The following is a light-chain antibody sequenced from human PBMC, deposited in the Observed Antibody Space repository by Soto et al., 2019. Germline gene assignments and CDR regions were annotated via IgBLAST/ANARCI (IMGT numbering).Light chain of an antibody. V-gene: IGKV3-20*01. J-gene: IGKJ2*01. Sequence: EIVLTQSPGTLSLSPGERATLSCRASQSVSSSYLAWYQQKPGQAPRLLIYGASSRATGIPDRFSGSGSGTDFTLTISRLELEDFAVYYCQQYGSWFTFGQGTKLEIK. CDR3: QQYGSWFT. CDR1: QSVSSSY. CDR2: GAS.